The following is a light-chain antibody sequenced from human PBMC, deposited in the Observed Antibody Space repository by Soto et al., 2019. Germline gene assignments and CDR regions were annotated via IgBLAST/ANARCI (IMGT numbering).Light chain of an antibody. CDR3: CSFVDTGTYL. J-gene: IGLJ1*01. CDR1: SSDIGAYNY. V-gene: IGLV2-14*01. Sequence: QSALAQPASVSGSPGQSITISCTGTSSDIGAYNYVSWYQQYPGKAPKLMIYGVTNRPSGVSNRFSGSKTGNTASLTISGLQAEDEADYYCCSFVDTGTYLFGSGTKVTVL. CDR2: GVT.